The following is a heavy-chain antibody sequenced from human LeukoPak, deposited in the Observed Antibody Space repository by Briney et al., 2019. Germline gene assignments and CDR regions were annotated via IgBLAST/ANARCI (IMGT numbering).Heavy chain of an antibody. V-gene: IGHV4-34*01. J-gene: IGHJ4*02. CDR2: INHSGST. D-gene: IGHD5-18*01. CDR3: ARTGETAMDSRGLFDY. Sequence: KPSETLSLTCAVYGGSFSGYYWSWIRQPPRKGPEWIGEINHSGSTNYNPSLKSRVSISADTSKNQFSLKLSSVTAADTAVYYCARTGETAMDSRGLFDYWGQGTLVTVSS. CDR1: GGSFSGYY.